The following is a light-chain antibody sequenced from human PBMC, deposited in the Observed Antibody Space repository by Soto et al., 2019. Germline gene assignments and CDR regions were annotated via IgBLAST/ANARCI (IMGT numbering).Light chain of an antibody. CDR1: TSNIESNY. CDR2: RNN. J-gene: IGLJ1*01. CDR3: QSYHSSLSGYV. Sequence: QSVLTQPPSASGTPGQGVTISCSGSTSNIESNYVYWYQQLPGTAPKLLIYRNNQRPSGVPDRFSGSKSGTSASLAITGLQAEDEADYYCQSYHSSLSGYVFGTGTKVTVL. V-gene: IGLV1-47*01.